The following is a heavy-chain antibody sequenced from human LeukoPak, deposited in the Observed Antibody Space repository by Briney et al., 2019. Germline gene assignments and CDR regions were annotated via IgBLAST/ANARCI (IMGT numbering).Heavy chain of an antibody. CDR2: ISGSGGST. D-gene: IGHD3-3*01. Sequence: GRSLRLSCAASGFTFSSYAMSWVRQAPGKGLEWVSAISGSGGSTYYADSEKGRFTISRDNSKNTLYLQMNSLRAEDTAVYYCAKYDYDFWSGYPTYFDYWGQGTLVTVSS. V-gene: IGHV3-23*01. CDR3: AKYDYDFWSGYPTYFDY. J-gene: IGHJ4*02. CDR1: GFTFSSYA.